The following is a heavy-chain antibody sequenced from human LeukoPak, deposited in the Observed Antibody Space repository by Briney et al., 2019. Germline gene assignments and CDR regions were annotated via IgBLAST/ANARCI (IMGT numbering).Heavy chain of an antibody. CDR2: IYYSGST. Sequence: SETLSLTCTVSGGSISSGDYYWSWIRQPPGKGLEWIGYIYYSGSTYYNPSLKSRVTISVDTSKNQFSMKLSSVTAADTAVYYCAAGGSYYAYDYWGQGTLVTVSS. CDR3: AAGGSYYAYDY. J-gene: IGHJ4*02. D-gene: IGHD1-26*01. V-gene: IGHV4-30-4*02. CDR1: GGSISSGDYY.